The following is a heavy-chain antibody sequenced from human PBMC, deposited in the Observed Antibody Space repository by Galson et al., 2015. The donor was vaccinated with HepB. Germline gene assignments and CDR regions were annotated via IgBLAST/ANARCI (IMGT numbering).Heavy chain of an antibody. D-gene: IGHD3-3*01. J-gene: IGHJ4*02. Sequence: SLRLSCAASGFTFSSYGMHWVRQAPGKGLEWVAVISYDGSNKYYADSVKGRFTISRDNSKNTLYLQMNSLRAEDTAVYYCAKDTAGTDDRQYYDFWSGYYTGGYFDYWGQGTLVTVSS. CDR2: ISYDGSNK. V-gene: IGHV3-30*18. CDR3: AKDTAGTDDRQYYDFWSGYYTGGYFDY. CDR1: GFTFSSYG.